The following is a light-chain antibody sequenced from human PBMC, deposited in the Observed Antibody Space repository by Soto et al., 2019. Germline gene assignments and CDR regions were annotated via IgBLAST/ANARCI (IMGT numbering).Light chain of an antibody. CDR1: QSISSR. CDR3: QQYSSYPWT. Sequence: DIQMTQSPSTLSASVGDRVTITCRASQSISSRLAWYQQKPGKAPKLLIYDASSLESGVPSRFSGSGSGTEFTLTISSLQPDDFATYYCQQYSSYPWTFGQGTKVEIK. CDR2: DAS. J-gene: IGKJ1*01. V-gene: IGKV1-5*01.